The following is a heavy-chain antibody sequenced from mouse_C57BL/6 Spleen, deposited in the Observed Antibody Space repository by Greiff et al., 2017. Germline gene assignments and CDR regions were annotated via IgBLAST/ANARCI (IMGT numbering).Heavy chain of an antibody. Sequence: VKLEESGPGLVQPSQSLSITCTVSGFSLTSYGVHWVRQPPGKGLEWLGVIWSGGSTDYNAAFISRLSISKDNSKSQVFFKMNSLQADDTAIYYCAKEDYYGNSYAMDYWGQGTSVTVSS. D-gene: IGHD2-1*01. J-gene: IGHJ4*01. V-gene: IGHV2-4*01. CDR1: GFSLTSYG. CDR2: IWSGGST. CDR3: AKEDYYGNSYAMDY.